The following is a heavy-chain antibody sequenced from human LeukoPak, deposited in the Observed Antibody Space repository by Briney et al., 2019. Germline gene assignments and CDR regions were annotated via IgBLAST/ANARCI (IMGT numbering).Heavy chain of an antibody. CDR2: MNPNSGNT. CDR3: AIARAVAIQSIYYMDV. V-gene: IGHV1-8*01. J-gene: IGHJ6*03. D-gene: IGHD6-19*01. CDR1: GYTFSSYD. Sequence: GASVKVSCKASGYTFSSYDINWVRQATGQGLEWMGWMNPNSGNTGYAQKFQGRVTMTRDTSTSTVYMELSSLRSEDTAVHHCAIARAVAIQSIYYMDVWGKGTTVTVSS.